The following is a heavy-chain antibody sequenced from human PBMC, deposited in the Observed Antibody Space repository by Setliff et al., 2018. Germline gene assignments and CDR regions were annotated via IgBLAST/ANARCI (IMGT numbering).Heavy chain of an antibody. D-gene: IGHD3-22*01. CDR3: TTDTYYYDSSGENDY. J-gene: IGHJ4*02. CDR1: GFTFSSAW. CDR2: IKSKTDGGTT. V-gene: IGHV3-15*01. Sequence: LRLSCAASGFTFSSAWMSWVRQAPGKGLEWVGRIKSKTDGGTTDYAAPVKGRFTISRDDSKNTLYLQMNSLKTEDTAVYYCTTDTYYYDSSGENDYWGQGTLVTVSS.